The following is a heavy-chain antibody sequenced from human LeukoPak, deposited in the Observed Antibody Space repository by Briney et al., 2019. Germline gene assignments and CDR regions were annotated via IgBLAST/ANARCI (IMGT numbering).Heavy chain of an antibody. Sequence: PGRSLRLSCAASGFTFSSYAMRWVRQAPGKGLEWVAVISYDGSDKYYADSVKGRFTISRDNSKNTLYLQMNSLRAEDTAVYYCARVGGSGWHIDYWGQGTLVTVSS. D-gene: IGHD6-19*01. J-gene: IGHJ4*02. V-gene: IGHV3-30*04. CDR1: GFTFSSYA. CDR2: ISYDGSDK. CDR3: ARVGGSGWHIDY.